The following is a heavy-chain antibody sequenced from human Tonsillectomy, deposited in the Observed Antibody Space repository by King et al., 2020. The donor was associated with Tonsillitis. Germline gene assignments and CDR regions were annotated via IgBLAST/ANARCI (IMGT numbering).Heavy chain of an antibody. V-gene: IGHV1-8*01. CDR1: GYTFTSYD. D-gene: IGHD6-6*01. CDR3: ARDPGIAARPGVVVRGIDY. Sequence: QLVQSGAEVKKPGASVKVSCKASGYTFTSYDINWVRQATGQGLEWMGWMNPNSGNTGYAQKFQGRVTMTRKTSISTAYMELSSLRSEDTAVYYCARDPGIAARPGVVVRGIDYWGQGTLVTVSS. J-gene: IGHJ4*02. CDR2: MNPNSGNT.